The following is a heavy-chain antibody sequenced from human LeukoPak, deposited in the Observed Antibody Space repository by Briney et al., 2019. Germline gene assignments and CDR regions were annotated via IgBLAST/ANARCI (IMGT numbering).Heavy chain of an antibody. CDR1: GFTFS. V-gene: IGHV3-30-3*01. CDR3: ARAPSASAAITGGFDY. CDR2: ISYDGSSK. J-gene: IGHJ4*02. D-gene: IGHD5-24*01. Sequence: GGSLRLSCAASGFTFSHWVRQAPGKGLEWVGIISYDGSSKYYADSVKGRVTISRDSPKNTLYLQMNSLRAEDTAVYYCARAPSASAAITGGFDYWGQGTLVTVSS.